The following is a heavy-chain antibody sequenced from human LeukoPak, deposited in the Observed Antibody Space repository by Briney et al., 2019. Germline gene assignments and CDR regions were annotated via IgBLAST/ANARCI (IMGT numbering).Heavy chain of an antibody. J-gene: IGHJ4*02. CDR2: ISYDGSNK. CDR1: GFTFSSYS. CDR3: AREGSDYFDY. V-gene: IGHV3-30*03. Sequence: GGSLRLSCAASGFTFSSYSMNWVRQAPGKGLEWVAVISYDGSNKYYADSVKGRFTISRDNSKNTLYLQMNSLRAEDTAVYYCAREGSDYFDYWGQGTLVTVSS.